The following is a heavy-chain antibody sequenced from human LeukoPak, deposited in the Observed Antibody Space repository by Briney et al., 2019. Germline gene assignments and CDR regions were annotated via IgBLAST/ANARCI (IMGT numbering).Heavy chain of an antibody. J-gene: IGHJ6*02. Sequence: GGSLRLSCAASGFTFSSYAMHWVRQAPGKGLEWVAVISYDGSNKYYADSVKGRFTISRDNSKNTLYLQMNSLRAEDTAVCYCAREGGAPYYYGSSAYQSYGMDVWGQGTTVTVSS. V-gene: IGHV3-30-3*01. CDR3: AREGGAPYYYGSSAYQSYGMDV. CDR1: GFTFSSYA. CDR2: ISYDGSNK. D-gene: IGHD3-22*01.